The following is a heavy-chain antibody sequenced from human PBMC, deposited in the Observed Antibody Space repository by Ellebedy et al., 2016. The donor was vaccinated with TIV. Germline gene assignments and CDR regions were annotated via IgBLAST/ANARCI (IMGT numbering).Heavy chain of an antibody. CDR1: GYTFTGYY. J-gene: IGHJ6*02. Sequence: AASVKVSCKASGYTFTGYYMHWVRQAPGQGLEWMGWINPNSGGTNYAQKFQGWVTMTRDTSISTAYMEPSRLKSDDTAIYYCARTYSGNYGLGYYGMDVWGQGTTVTVSS. CDR3: ARTYSGNYGLGYYGMDV. V-gene: IGHV1-2*04. CDR2: INPNSGGT. D-gene: IGHD1-26*01.